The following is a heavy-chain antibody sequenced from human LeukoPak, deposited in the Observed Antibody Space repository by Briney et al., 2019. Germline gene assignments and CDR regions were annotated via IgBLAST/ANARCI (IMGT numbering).Heavy chain of an antibody. D-gene: IGHD3-10*01. J-gene: IGHJ6*03. CDR3: AKGPGTPIYHYMDV. V-gene: IGHV3-23*01. CDR2: ISGSGGST. Sequence: PGGTLRLSCAASGFTFSSYGMSWVRQAPGKGLEWVSAISGSGGSTYYADSVKGRFTISRDNSKNTLYLQMNSLRAEGTAVYYCAKGPGTPIYHYMDVWGKGTTVTVSS. CDR1: GFTFSSYG.